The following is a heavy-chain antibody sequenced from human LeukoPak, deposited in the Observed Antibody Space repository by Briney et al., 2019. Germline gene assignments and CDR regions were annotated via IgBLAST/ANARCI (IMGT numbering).Heavy chain of an antibody. CDR2: INQDGSEK. D-gene: IGHD2-21*02. Sequence: GGSLRLSCAASGFTFSSFWMGWVRQAPGKGLEWVAIINQDGSEKYYVDSVKGRLTVSRDNAKNSLYLQMNNLRAEDTAVNYCGRGVTDWGQGTLVTVSS. J-gene: IGHJ4*02. CDR3: GRGVTD. V-gene: IGHV3-7*05. CDR1: GFTFSSFW.